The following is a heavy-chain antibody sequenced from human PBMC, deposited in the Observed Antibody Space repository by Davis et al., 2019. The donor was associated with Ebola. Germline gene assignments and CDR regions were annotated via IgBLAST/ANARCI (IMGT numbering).Heavy chain of an antibody. CDR3: ARDSGLVNGGY. D-gene: IGHD6-19*01. CDR1: GDDSTTYV. CDR2: TVPILGPA. Sequence: SVKVSCKADGDDSTTYVIHWVRQAPGQGLEWMGGTVPILGPAQYAQKLQGRVTMTTDTSTSTAYMELRSLRSDDTAVYYCARDSGLVNGGYWGQGTLVTVSS. V-gene: IGHV1-69*10. J-gene: IGHJ4*02.